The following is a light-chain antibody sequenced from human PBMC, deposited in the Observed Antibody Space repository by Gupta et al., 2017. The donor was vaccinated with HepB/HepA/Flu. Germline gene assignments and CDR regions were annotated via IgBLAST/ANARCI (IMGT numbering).Light chain of an antibody. J-gene: IGKJ3*01. V-gene: IGKV3-15*01. CDR3: QQYNNWPFT. Sequence: EIVMTQSPATLSVSPGERATLSCRASQSVSSNLAWYQQKPGQAPRLLIYGASTRATGISARFSGSGSGTEFTLTISNLQSEDFVVYYCQQYNNWPFTFGPGTKVEIK. CDR2: GAS. CDR1: QSVSSN.